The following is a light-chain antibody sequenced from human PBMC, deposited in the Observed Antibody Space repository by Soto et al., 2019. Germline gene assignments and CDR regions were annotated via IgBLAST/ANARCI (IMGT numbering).Light chain of an antibody. CDR3: QQRSNWPRT. J-gene: IGKJ3*01. Sequence: EIVMTQAPATLSLSPGEGATLSCRASQSVRRNLAWHQQKPGQAPRLLISDASNRATGIPARFSGSGSGTDFTLTISSLEPEDFAVYYCQQRSNWPRTFGPGTKVDIK. CDR1: QSVRRN. V-gene: IGKV3-11*01. CDR2: DAS.